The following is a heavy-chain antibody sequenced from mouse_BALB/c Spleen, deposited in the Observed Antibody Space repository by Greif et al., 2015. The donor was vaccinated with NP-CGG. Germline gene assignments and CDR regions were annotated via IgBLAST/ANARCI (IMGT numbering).Heavy chain of an antibody. Sequence: QVRVKQSGAELVKPGASVKLSCKASGYTFTSYWMHWVKQRPGQGLEWIGEINPSNGRTNYNEKFKSKATLTVDKSSSTACMQLSSLPSEDSAVYYCASLGTGFAYWGQGTLVSVSA. J-gene: IGHJ3*01. CDR3: ASLGTGFAY. V-gene: IGHV1S81*02. D-gene: IGHD3-3*01. CDR1: GYTFTSYW. CDR2: INPSNGRT.